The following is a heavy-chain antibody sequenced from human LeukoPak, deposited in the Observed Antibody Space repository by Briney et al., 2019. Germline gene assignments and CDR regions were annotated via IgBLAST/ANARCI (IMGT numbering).Heavy chain of an antibody. Sequence: ASVKVSCKASGGTFTHFVISWLRQAPGQGLEWMGGIAHISGTPVYAQKFQDRVNITADTSTNTAYMEMSSLTSEDTAMYYCAREGEYYAESGNLIDAADVWGQGTMVIVSA. CDR3: AREGEYYAESGNLIDAADV. CDR1: GGTFTHFV. J-gene: IGHJ3*01. V-gene: IGHV1-69*06. D-gene: IGHD3-10*01. CDR2: IAHISGTP.